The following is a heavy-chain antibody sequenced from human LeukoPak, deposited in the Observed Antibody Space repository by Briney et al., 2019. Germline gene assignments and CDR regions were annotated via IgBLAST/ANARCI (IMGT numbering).Heavy chain of an antibody. J-gene: IGHJ3*02. V-gene: IGHV4-34*01. CDR3: ARHMHTEYYDSSGYYFPPDAFDI. D-gene: IGHD3-22*01. CDR2: INHSGST. Sequence: PSETLSLTCAVYGGSFSGYYWSWIRQPPGKGLEWIGEINHSGSTNYSPSLKSRVTISVDTSKNQFSLKLSSVTAADTAVYYCARHMHTEYYDSSGYYFPPDAFDIWGQGTMVTVSS. CDR1: GGSFSGYY.